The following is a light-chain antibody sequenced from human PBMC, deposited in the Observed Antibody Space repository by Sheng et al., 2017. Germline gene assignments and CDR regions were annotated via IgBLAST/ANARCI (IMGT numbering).Light chain of an antibody. CDR3: CSYAPNTTLI. Sequence: QSALTQPAAVSGSPGQAITIPCTGTSSDVGSFDLVSWYQHRPGEAPKFLIYDVHKRPSGVSNRFSGSKSGSSASLTISGLQAEDEADYYCCSYAPNTTLIFGGGTKLTVL. CDR2: DVH. J-gene: IGLJ2*01. CDR1: SSDVGSFDL. V-gene: IGLV2-23*02.